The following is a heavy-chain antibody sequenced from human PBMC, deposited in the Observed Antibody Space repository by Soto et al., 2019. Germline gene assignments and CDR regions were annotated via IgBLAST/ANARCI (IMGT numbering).Heavy chain of an antibody. CDR2: VYPGDSDT. Sequence: PGESLKISCKASGYVFCSLWIAWVRQVPGKGLEWLGTVYPGDSDTKYGPSLQGRVTISADKSINTAYLQWGSLKASDTAIYYCARLNNKVVVPPEFYVDHWGQGTLVTVSS. CDR1: GYVFCSLW. D-gene: IGHD2-2*01. J-gene: IGHJ4*02. V-gene: IGHV5-51*01. CDR3: ARLNNKVVVPPEFYVDH.